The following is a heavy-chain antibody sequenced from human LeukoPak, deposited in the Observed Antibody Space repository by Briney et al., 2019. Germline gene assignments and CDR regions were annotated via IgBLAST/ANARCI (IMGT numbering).Heavy chain of an antibody. Sequence: GGSLTLSCAASGFTFSGSAMHWVRQASGKGLEWVGRIRSKANSYETAYAASVKGRFTISRDDSKNTAYLQLNSLKTEDTAVYYCTRTYDFWSGYSGPYYYMDVWGKGTTVTVSS. CDR3: TRTYDFWSGYSGPYYYMDV. V-gene: IGHV3-73*01. CDR2: IRSKANSYET. J-gene: IGHJ6*03. D-gene: IGHD3-3*01. CDR1: GFTFSGSA.